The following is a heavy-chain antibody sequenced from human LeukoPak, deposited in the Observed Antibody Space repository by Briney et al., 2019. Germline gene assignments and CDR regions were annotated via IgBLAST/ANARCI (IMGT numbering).Heavy chain of an antibody. V-gene: IGHV3-30*18. CDR2: ILSDGNNK. CDR3: AKSPDGYNYRGDY. Sequence: GGSLRLSCAASGFTFSDHYMDWVRQAPGKGLEWVAVILSDGNNKYYADSVKGRFTISRDNSKNTLYLQMNSLRAEDTAVYYCAKSPDGYNYRGDYWGQGTLVTVSS. J-gene: IGHJ4*02. CDR1: GFTFSDHY. D-gene: IGHD5-24*01.